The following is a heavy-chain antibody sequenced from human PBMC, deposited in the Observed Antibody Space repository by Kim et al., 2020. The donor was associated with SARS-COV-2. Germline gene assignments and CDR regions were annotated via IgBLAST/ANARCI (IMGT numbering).Heavy chain of an antibody. J-gene: IGHJ4*02. CDR2: ISITGSDT. CDR3: AKRGSTGYADS. CDR1: GFTFGSYA. Sequence: GGSLRRSCAASGFTFGSYAMTWVRQAPGKGLQYVAVISITGSDTFYTDSVKGRFTISRDISRKMVFLQMNSLRAEDTAIYYCAKRGSTGYADSWGQGTLV. D-gene: IGHD2-8*02. V-gene: IGHV3-23*01.